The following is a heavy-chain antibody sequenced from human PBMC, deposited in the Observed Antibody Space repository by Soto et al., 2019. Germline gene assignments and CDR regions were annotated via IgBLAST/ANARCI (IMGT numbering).Heavy chain of an antibody. CDR1: GFTFSSYG. Sequence: QPGGSLRLSCAASGFTFSSYGMHWVRQAPGKGLEWVAVISYDGSNKYYADSVKGRFTISRDNSKNTLYLQMNSLRAEDTTVYYCAKDHRERWLQYYFDYWGQGTLVTVSS. CDR3: AKDHRERWLQYYFDY. CDR2: ISYDGSNK. V-gene: IGHV3-30*18. D-gene: IGHD4-4*01. J-gene: IGHJ4*02.